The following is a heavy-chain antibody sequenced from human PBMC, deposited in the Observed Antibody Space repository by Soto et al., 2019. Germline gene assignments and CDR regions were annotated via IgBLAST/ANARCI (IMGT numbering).Heavy chain of an antibody. Sequence: EVHLVESGGGLVQPGGSLRLSCAATGFSFSVSYMTWVRQAPGKGLEWVATIKEDGSEKYYADSVRGRFNISKDNAERSLWLQMSSLRAEDTAVYYCASLGAGDYGGYVGSDYWGQGTLVTVSS. CDR3: ASLGAGDYGGYVGSDY. CDR1: GFSFSVSY. CDR2: IKEDGSEK. J-gene: IGHJ4*02. D-gene: IGHD5-12*01. V-gene: IGHV3-7*05.